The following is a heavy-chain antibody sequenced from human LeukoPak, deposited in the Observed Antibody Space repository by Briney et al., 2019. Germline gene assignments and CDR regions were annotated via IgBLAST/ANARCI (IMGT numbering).Heavy chain of an antibody. V-gene: IGHV3-30*03. Sequence: PGGSLRLSCAASGFTFSNYGMHWVRQAPGKGLEWVAVISYTGGTQFYVDSVKGRFTVSRDNFKNTLFLQLNSLRDEDTAVYYCAREASLGNWYPDLWGRGTMVTVSS. CDR3: AREASLGNWYPDL. CDR2: ISYTGGTQ. CDR1: GFTFSNYG. J-gene: IGHJ2*01. D-gene: IGHD2-2*01.